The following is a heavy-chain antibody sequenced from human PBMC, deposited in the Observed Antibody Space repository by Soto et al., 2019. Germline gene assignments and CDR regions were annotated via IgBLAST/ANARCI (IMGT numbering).Heavy chain of an antibody. V-gene: IGHV1-3*01. J-gene: IGHJ4*02. D-gene: IGHD5-12*01. CDR1: GYTFTDYA. CDR2: IHAGNGNT. CDR3: PKGKYGGYDFMYY. Sequence: QVQLLQSGAEVKKPGASVKVSCKASGYTFTDYAMYWVRQAPGQRLEWMGWIHAGNGNTKYSQKFQGRVTITRDASASTAYMELGGLSSEDTALYYCPKGKYGGYDFMYYWGQGTLVTVSP.